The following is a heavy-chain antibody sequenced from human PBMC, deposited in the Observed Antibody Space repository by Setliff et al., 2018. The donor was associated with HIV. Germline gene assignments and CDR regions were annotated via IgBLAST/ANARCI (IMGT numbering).Heavy chain of an antibody. CDR2: IYFTGSS. V-gene: IGHV4-59*01. Sequence: SETLSLTCTVSGASMTDFYWSWIRQPPGKGLEWIGSIYFTGSSDNNPSLKSRVTLSVDTSKHQFSLKLSSVTAADTAVYYCARVQMAYAAFDVWGQGTMVTVSS. CDR1: GASMTDFY. CDR3: ARVQMAYAAFDV. J-gene: IGHJ3*01. D-gene: IGHD4-17*01.